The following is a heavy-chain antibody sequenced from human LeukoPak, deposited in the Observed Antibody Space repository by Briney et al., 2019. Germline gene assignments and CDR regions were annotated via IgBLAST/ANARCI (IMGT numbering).Heavy chain of an antibody. J-gene: IGHJ4*02. CDR3: ARVSCSGGSCYYRYFDY. D-gene: IGHD2-15*01. CDR1: GYTFTGYY. Sequence: ASVKVSCKASGYTFTGYYMHWVRQAPGQGLEWMGWINPNSGGTNYAQKFQGRVTMTRDTSISTAYMELSRLRSDDTAVYYCARVSCSGGSCYYRYFDYWGQGTLVTVSS. CDR2: INPNSGGT. V-gene: IGHV1-2*02.